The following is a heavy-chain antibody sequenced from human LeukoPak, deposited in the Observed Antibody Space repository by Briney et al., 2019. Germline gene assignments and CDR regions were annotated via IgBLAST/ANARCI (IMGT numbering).Heavy chain of an antibody. CDR2: INSDGSST. CDR1: GFTFSSYW. CDR3: AREPPYYDSSGLYYYYGMDV. Sequence: GGSLRLSCAASGFTFSSYWMHWVRQAPGKGLVWVSRINSDGSSTSYADSVKGRFTISRDNAKNTLYLQMNSLRAEDTAVYCCAREPPYYDSSGLYYYYGMDVWGQGTTVTVSS. V-gene: IGHV3-74*01. D-gene: IGHD3-22*01. J-gene: IGHJ6*02.